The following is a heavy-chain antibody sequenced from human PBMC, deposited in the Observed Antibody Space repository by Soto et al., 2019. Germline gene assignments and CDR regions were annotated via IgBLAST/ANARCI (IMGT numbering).Heavy chain of an antibody. CDR1: GGTFSSYA. D-gene: IGHD2-2*01. CDR3: ARSQGSSTSLAIYYYYYYGMDV. J-gene: IGHJ6*02. Sequence: QVQLVQSGAEVKKPGSSVKVSCKASGGTFSSYAISWVRQAPGQGLEWMGGIIPISGTANYEQKFQGRVTISADASSCTAYMELSSLRSEDTAVYYCARSQGSSTSLAIYYYYYYGMDVWGQGPTVTVSS. CDR2: IIPISGTA. V-gene: IGHV1-69*01.